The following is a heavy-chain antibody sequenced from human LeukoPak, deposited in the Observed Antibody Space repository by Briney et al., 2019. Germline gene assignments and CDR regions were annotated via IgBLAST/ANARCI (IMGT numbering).Heavy chain of an antibody. V-gene: IGHV1-69*04. Sequence: ASVKVSCKASGGTFSSYAISWVRQAPGQGLEWMGRIIPILGIANYAQKFQGRVTITADKSTSTAYMELSSLRSEDTAVYYCARGDTYYDFWSGYYGLDFGDYRGQGTLVTVSS. D-gene: IGHD3-3*01. CDR3: ARGDTYYDFWSGYYGLDFGDY. CDR2: IIPILGIA. CDR1: GGTFSSYA. J-gene: IGHJ4*02.